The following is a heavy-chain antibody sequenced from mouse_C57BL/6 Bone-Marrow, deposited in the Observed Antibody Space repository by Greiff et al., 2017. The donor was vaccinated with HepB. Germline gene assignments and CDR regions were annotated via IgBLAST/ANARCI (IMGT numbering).Heavy chain of an antibody. CDR3: ARRGGWDYYGSRYDMEE. CDR2: IYPGGGYT. J-gene: IGHJ4*01. Sequence: QVQLQQSGAELVRPGTSVKMSCKASGYTFTNYWIGWAKQRPGHGLEWIGDIYPGGGYTNYNEKFKGKATLTADKSSSTAYMQFSSLRPEDSAIDYGARRGGWDYYGSRYDMEEGGKGTTVTGAS. CDR1: GYTFTNYW. D-gene: IGHD1-1*01. V-gene: IGHV1-63*01.